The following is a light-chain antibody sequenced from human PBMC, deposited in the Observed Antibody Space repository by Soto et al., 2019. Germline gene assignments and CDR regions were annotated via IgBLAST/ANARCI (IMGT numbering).Light chain of an antibody. J-gene: IGLJ1*01. Sequence: QSVLTQPASVSGSPGQSITISCTGTSSDVGAYNYVSWYQQHPGKVPKLMIYDVYSRPSGVSNRFSGSKSGNTASLTISGLQAEDEADYYCSAYTTRNTHVFGGGTKVTVL. CDR1: SSDVGAYNY. CDR2: DVY. CDR3: SAYTTRNTHV. V-gene: IGLV2-14*01.